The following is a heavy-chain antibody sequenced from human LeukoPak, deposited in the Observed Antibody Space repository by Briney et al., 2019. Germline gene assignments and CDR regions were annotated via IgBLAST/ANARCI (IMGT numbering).Heavy chain of an antibody. CDR3: ARVGYDILTGYYRGFDY. Sequence: GGSLRLSCAASGVTFSDYYMSWLRQAPGQGLEWVSYISSSSSYTNYADSVKGRFTISRDNAKNSLYLQMNSLRAEDTAVYYCARVGYDILTGYYRGFDYWGQGTLVTVSS. V-gene: IGHV3-11*05. D-gene: IGHD3-9*01. CDR2: ISSSSSYT. CDR1: GVTFSDYY. J-gene: IGHJ4*02.